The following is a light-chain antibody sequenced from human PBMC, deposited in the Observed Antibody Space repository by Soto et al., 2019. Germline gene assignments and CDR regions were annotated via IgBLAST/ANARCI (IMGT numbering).Light chain of an antibody. CDR2: GAS. CDR3: QHYDHLPPFT. CDR1: QDIRNY. V-gene: IGKV1-33*01. Sequence: DIPMTQSPSSLSASVGARVSITCQASQDIRNYLSWFQQKPGRAPKLLIYGASNLETGVPSRFRGTGYGTDFTFSISSLQPEDIATYYCQHYDHLPPFTFGPGTKVDIK. J-gene: IGKJ3*01.